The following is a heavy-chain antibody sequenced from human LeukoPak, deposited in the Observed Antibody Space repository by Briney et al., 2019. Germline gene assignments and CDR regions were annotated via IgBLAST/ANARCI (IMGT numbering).Heavy chain of an antibody. D-gene: IGHD2-15*01. CDR3: ARGQTTPDCSGGSCYSDWFDP. Sequence: SETLSLTCTVSGGSISSYYWSWIRQPAGKGLEWIGRIYTSGSTNYNPSLKSRVTMSVDTSKNQFSLKLSSVTAADTAVYYCARGQTTPDCSGGSCYSDWFDPWGQGTLVTVSS. J-gene: IGHJ5*02. CDR1: GGSISSYY. V-gene: IGHV4-4*07. CDR2: IYTSGST.